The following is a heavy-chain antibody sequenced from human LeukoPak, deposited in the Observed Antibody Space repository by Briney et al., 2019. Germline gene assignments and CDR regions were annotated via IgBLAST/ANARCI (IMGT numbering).Heavy chain of an antibody. Sequence: GASVKVSCKASGGTFSSYAISWVRQAPGQGLEWMGRIIPILGIANYAQKFQGRVTITADKSTSTAYMELSSLRSEDTAVYYCARAEIRYCGGDCYDLLDYWGQGTLVTVSS. CDR2: IIPILGIA. CDR1: GGTFSSYA. CDR3: ARAEIRYCGGDCYDLLDY. V-gene: IGHV1-69*04. D-gene: IGHD2-21*02. J-gene: IGHJ4*02.